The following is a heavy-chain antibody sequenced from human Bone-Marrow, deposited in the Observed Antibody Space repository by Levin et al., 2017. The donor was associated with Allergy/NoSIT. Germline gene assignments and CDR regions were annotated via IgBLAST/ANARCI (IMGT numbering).Heavy chain of an antibody. CDR1: GFSISDHD. V-gene: IGHV3-48*03. CDR3: ARENTGWIYFFDS. Sequence: GESLKISCAASGFSISDHDMSWVRQAPGKGLEWVSYINRRGNTKYYADSVKGRFTISRDNASDSLVLEMNRLRAEDTARYYCARENTGWIYFFDSWGQGTLVTVSS. J-gene: IGHJ4*02. D-gene: IGHD6-19*01. CDR2: INRRGNTK.